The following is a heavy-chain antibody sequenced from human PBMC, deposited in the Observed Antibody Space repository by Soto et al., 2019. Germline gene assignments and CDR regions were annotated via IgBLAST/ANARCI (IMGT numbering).Heavy chain of an antibody. V-gene: IGHV2-5*01. CDR1: RFSLTTSGVG. CDR2: IYWNDEK. Sequence: ESCPTLVNPTQTLTLTCTFSRFSLTTSGVGVVWIRQPPVKALEWLALIYWNDEKRYRQSLKSRLTITKDTSRNQVDLKMTNMEPVDTAAYYCAHRLRWLANFDYWGQGTLVTVSS. CDR3: AHRLRWLANFDY. D-gene: IGHD6-19*01. J-gene: IGHJ4*02.